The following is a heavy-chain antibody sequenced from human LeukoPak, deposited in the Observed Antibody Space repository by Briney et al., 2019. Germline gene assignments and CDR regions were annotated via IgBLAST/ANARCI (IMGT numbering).Heavy chain of an antibody. D-gene: IGHD3-10*01. J-gene: IGHJ5*02. CDR1: GGSLSTYY. Sequence: SETLSLTCTVSGGSLSTYYWNWIRQPPGKGLEWIGYIYYSGSTNYNPSLKSRVTMSVDTSKNQFSLKLSSVTAADTAVYYCARDSGTTGEVKFDPWGQGTLVTVSS. CDR2: IYYSGST. V-gene: IGHV4-59*12. CDR3: ARDSGTTGEVKFDP.